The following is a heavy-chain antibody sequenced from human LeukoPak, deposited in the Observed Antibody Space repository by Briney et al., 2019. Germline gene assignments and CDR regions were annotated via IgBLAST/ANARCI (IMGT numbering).Heavy chain of an antibody. CDR1: GFTFSDYY. V-gene: IGHV3-11*04. Sequence: GGSLRLPCAASGFTFSDYYMSWIRQAPGKGLEWVSYISSSGSTIYYADSVKGRFTISRDNAKNSLYLQMNSLRAEDTAVYYCARAIVYYDFWSGPLNFDYWGQGTLVTVSS. D-gene: IGHD3-3*01. J-gene: IGHJ4*02. CDR2: ISSSGSTI. CDR3: ARAIVYYDFWSGPLNFDY.